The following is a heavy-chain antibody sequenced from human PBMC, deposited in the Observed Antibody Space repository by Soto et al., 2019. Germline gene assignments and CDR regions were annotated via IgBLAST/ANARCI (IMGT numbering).Heavy chain of an antibody. V-gene: IGHV3-21*01. CDR3: ARDLHDYVSFRFDP. D-gene: IGHD3-16*01. CDR1: GFTFSSYS. Sequence: GGSMRLSCAASGFTFSSYSMNWVRKATGKGLEWVSSISRSSSYIYYADSVKGRFTISRDNAKNSLYLQMNSLRAEDTAVYYCARDLHDYVSFRFDPWGQGTLVTVSS. CDR2: ISRSSSYI. J-gene: IGHJ5*02.